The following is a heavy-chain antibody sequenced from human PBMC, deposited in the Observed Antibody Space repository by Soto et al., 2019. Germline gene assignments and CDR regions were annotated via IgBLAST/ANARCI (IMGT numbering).Heavy chain of an antibody. D-gene: IGHD2-2*01. J-gene: IGHJ4*02. CDR2: INAGNGNT. V-gene: IGHV1-3*01. CDR3: ASCPQNCITTSPCCLFFDY. CDR1: GYTFTNYA. Sequence: ASVKVSCKASGYTFTNYAMHWVRQAPGQRLEWLGWINAGNGNTKYSQKLQGRVTITRDTSAGTAYMELSSLRSEDTAVYYCASCPQNCITTSPCCLFFDYWGQGTLVTVSS.